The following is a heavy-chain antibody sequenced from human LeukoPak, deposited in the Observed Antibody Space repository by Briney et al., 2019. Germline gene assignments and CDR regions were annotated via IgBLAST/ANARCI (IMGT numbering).Heavy chain of an antibody. V-gene: IGHV4-39*01. CDR1: GGSISSSSYY. Sequence: SETLSLTCTVSGGSISSSSYYWGWLRQPPGKGLEWIGSIYYSGSTYYNPSLKSRVTISVDTFKNQFSLKLSSVTASDTAVYYCARHLVVTAIHRYYYYNYMDVWGKGTTVTVSS. D-gene: IGHD2-21*02. CDR3: ARHLVVTAIHRYYYYNYMDV. CDR2: IYYSGST. J-gene: IGHJ6*03.